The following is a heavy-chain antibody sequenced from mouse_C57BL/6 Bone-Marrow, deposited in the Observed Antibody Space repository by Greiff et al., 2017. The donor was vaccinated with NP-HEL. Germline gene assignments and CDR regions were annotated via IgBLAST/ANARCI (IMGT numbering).Heavy chain of an antibody. D-gene: IGHD1-1*02. CDR2: INPGSGGT. Sequence: QVQLQQSGAELVRPGTSVKVSCKASGYAFTNYLIEWVKQRPGQGLEWIGVINPGSGGTNYNEKFKGKATLTADKSSSTAYMQLSSLTSEDSAVYFCARGWTWFAYWCQGTLVTVSA. CDR3: ARGWTWFAY. J-gene: IGHJ3*01. CDR1: GYAFTNYL. V-gene: IGHV1-54*01.